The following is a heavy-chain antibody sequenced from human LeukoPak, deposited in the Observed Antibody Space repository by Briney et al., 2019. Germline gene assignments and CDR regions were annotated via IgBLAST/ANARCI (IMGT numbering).Heavy chain of an antibody. CDR3: ASFWVMVREVLFDY. V-gene: IGHV4-39*01. J-gene: IGHJ4*02. CDR1: GGSISSSSYY. D-gene: IGHD3-10*01. CDR2: IYYSGST. Sequence: SETLSLTCTVSGGSISSSSYYWGWIRQPPGKGLEWIGSIYYSGSTYYNPSLKSRVTISVDTSKNQFSLKLSSVTAADTAVYYGASFWVMVREVLFDYWGRGTRVTGTS.